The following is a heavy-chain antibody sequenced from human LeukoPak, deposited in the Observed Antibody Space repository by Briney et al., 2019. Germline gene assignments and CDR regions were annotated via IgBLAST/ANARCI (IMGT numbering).Heavy chain of an antibody. CDR2: ISAYNGNT. Sequence: ASVKVSCKASGGTFSSYAISWVRQAPGQGLEWMGWISAYNGNTNYAQKLQGRVTMTTDTSTSTAYMELRSLRSDDTAVYYCARVFDSSGYYYYYYYMDVWGKGTTVTVSS. V-gene: IGHV1-18*01. D-gene: IGHD3-22*01. CDR1: GGTFSSYA. J-gene: IGHJ6*03. CDR3: ARVFDSSGYYYYYYYMDV.